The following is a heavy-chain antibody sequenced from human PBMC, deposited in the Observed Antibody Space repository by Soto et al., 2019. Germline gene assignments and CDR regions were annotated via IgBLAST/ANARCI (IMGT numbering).Heavy chain of an antibody. V-gene: IGHV4-34*01. CDR1: GGSFSGYY. Sequence: PSETLSLTCAVYGGSFSGYYWSWIRQPPGKGLEWIGEINHSGSTSYNSSLKSRVTISADTSKNQFSLKLSSVTAADTAVYYCAGGYYGMDVWGQGTTVTVSS. CDR3: AGGYYGMDV. J-gene: IGHJ6*02. CDR2: INHSGST.